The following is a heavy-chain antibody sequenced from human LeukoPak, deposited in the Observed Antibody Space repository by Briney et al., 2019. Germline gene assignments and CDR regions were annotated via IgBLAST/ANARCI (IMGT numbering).Heavy chain of an antibody. V-gene: IGHV3-66*01. CDR2: IYSGGST. CDR1: GFTVSSNY. CDR3: ARGIRGVIYFDY. Sequence: GGSLRLSCAASGFTVSSNYMSWVRQAPEKGLEWVSVIYSGGSTYYADSVKGRFTISRDNSKNTLYHQMNSLRAEDTAVYYCARGIRGVIYFDYWGQGTLVTVSS. J-gene: IGHJ4*02. D-gene: IGHD3-10*01.